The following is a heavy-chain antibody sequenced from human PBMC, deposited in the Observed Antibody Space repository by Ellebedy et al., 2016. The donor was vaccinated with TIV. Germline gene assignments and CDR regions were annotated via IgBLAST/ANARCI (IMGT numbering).Heavy chain of an antibody. CDR3: ARDTHSDPSVNFDY. D-gene: IGHD2-15*01. Sequence: ASVKVSCXASGSTLTGYYIHWVRQAPGQGLEWMGWIDPNSGGTNYQQKFKGRLTMTRDTSISTAYMELSGLRSDDTAVYYCARDTHSDPSVNFDYWGQGTLVTVSS. CDR2: IDPNSGGT. CDR1: GSTLTGYY. V-gene: IGHV1-2*02. J-gene: IGHJ4*02.